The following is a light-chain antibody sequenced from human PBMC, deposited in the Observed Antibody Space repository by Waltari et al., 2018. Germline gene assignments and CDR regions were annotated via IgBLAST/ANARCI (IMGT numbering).Light chain of an antibody. Sequence: SCTGTSSDVGGYNYVSWYQKHPGKAPKVMIYDVSNRPSGVSNRFSGSKSGNTASLTISGLQAEDEADYYCSSYTTSSTRVFGTGTKVTVL. CDR1: SSDVGGYNY. J-gene: IGLJ1*01. V-gene: IGLV2-14*04. CDR2: DVS. CDR3: SSYTTSSTRV.